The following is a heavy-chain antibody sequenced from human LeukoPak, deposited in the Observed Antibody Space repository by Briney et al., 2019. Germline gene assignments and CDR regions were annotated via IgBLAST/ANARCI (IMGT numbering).Heavy chain of an antibody. J-gene: IGHJ4*02. CDR2: ISYDGSNK. D-gene: IGHD6-13*01. V-gene: IGHV3-30*18. CDR1: GFTFSNYG. CDR3: AKDRIAASGLSYYFDY. Sequence: QSGGSLRLSCAASGFTFSNYGMGWVRQAPGKGLEWVTLISYDGSNKYYVDSMKGRFTISRDNSKNTLYLQMNSLRAEDTAVYYCAKDRIAASGLSYYFDYWGQGTLVTVSS.